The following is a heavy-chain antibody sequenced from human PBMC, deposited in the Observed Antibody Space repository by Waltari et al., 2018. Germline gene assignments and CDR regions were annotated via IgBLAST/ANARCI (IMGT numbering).Heavy chain of an antibody. D-gene: IGHD3-10*01. Sequence: VQLQESGPGLVTPSQTLSLTCTVSGGSITSGGYYWSWIPPPPGTGLEWIGYIYYSGSTYYNPSLKSRVTISVDTSKNQFSLKLSSVTAADTAVYYCASGLEVRGVIITFATFDIWGQGTMVTVSS. J-gene: IGHJ3*02. V-gene: IGHV4-31*03. CDR3: ASGLEVRGVIITFATFDI. CDR1: GGSITSGGYY. CDR2: IYYSGST.